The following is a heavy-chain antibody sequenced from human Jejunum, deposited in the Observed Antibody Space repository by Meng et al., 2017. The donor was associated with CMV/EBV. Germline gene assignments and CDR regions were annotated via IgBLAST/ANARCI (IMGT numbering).Heavy chain of an antibody. Sequence: SGFPIHSYGIHWVRQFPGKGLEWVAVLWYDGSRKYFADSVQGRFSISRDDSKNTVYLQMNSLRAEDTAVYYCARDNDGSSHYSQFDYWGQGTLVTVSS. D-gene: IGHD3-22*01. CDR2: LWYDGSRK. CDR1: GFPIHSYG. CDR3: ARDNDGSSHYSQFDY. J-gene: IGHJ4*02. V-gene: IGHV3-33*01.